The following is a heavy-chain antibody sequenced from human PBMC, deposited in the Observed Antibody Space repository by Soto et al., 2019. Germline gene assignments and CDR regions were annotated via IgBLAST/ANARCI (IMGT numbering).Heavy chain of an antibody. Sequence: ASVKVSCKASGYTYPSYYMHWVRQAPGQGLEWMGIINPTGGSTSYAQKFQGRVTMTRDTSTSTVYMELSSLRSEDTAVYYCARAPYCSSTSCYENYYYMDVWGKGTTVTVSS. CDR2: INPTGGST. J-gene: IGHJ6*03. CDR3: ARAPYCSSTSCYENYYYMDV. V-gene: IGHV1-46*03. D-gene: IGHD2-2*01. CDR1: GYTYPSYY.